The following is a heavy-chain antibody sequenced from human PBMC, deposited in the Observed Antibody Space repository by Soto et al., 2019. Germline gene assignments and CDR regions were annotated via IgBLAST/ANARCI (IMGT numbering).Heavy chain of an antibody. CDR3: ARVGGVAARTFDY. CDR1: GGSINDFY. V-gene: IGHV4-59*01. D-gene: IGHD6-6*01. Sequence: QVQLQESGPGLVKASETLSLTCTVSGGSINDFYWSWIRQPPGKGLEWIGYIYYSGSTDYNPSLKGRFTISVDTSKNQFSLKLRSVTAADTAVYYCARVGGVAARTFDYWGQGTLVTVSS. J-gene: IGHJ4*02. CDR2: IYYSGST.